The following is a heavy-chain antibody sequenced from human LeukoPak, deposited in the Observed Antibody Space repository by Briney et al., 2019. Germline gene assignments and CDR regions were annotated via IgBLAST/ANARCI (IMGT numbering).Heavy chain of an antibody. Sequence: SETLSLTCTVSGGSXSSSSYXXGWXRQXXXXXXXXXGSIYYSGSTYYNPSLRSRVTISVDTSKNQFSLKLSSVTASDTAVYYCATRGNEVGAISFGYWGQGTLVTVSS. J-gene: IGHJ4*02. V-gene: IGHV4-39*01. CDR1: GGSXSSSSYX. CDR3: ATRGNEVGAISFGY. D-gene: IGHD1-26*01. CDR2: IYYSGST.